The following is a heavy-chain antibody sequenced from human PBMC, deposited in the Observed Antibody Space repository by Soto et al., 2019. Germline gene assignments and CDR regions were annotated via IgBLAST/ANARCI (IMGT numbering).Heavy chain of an antibody. Sequence: QVQLVQSGPEVKKPGASVKVSCKASGYTFTTYDFNWVRQAPGQGLEWMGWLNPKSGMTGSAQKYQGRVTMTRDASISPVYMELSSLRSEDTAVYYCARVAGSPDYWGQGTLVTVSS. J-gene: IGHJ4*02. CDR2: LNPKSGMT. D-gene: IGHD1-26*01. V-gene: IGHV1-8*01. CDR1: GYTFTTYD. CDR3: ARVAGSPDY.